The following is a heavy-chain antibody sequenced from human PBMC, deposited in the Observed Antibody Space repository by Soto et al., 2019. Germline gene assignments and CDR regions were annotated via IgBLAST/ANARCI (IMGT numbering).Heavy chain of an antibody. Sequence: SETLSLTSTVTDGCINNYYWSWVWQPAGKGLEWIGRIFSSGKTDSNPYLKSRVTMSIDTSKNQCSMKLSSVSAADTAVYYCARGYDFWSGYFFDYWGQGTLVTVSS. V-gene: IGHV4-4*07. CDR1: DGCINNYY. CDR2: IFSSGKT. J-gene: IGHJ4*02. CDR3: ARGYDFWSGYFFDY. D-gene: IGHD3-3*01.